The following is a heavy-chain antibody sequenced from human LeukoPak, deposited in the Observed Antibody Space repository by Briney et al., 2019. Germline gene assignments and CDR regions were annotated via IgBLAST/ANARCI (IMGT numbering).Heavy chain of an antibody. CDR2: ISISGDRT. Sequence: GGSLRLSCAASGFAFSSHAMTWVRQAPGKGLEWVSAISISGDRTYYAHSVKGRFTISRDNSKNTLYLQMNSLRAEDTAVYYCARGRIVVDPFDYWGQGTLVTVSS. D-gene: IGHD3-22*01. V-gene: IGHV3-23*01. CDR1: GFAFSSHA. J-gene: IGHJ4*02. CDR3: ARGRIVVDPFDY.